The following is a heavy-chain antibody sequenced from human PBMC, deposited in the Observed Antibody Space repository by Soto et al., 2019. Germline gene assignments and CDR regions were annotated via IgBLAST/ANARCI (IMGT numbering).Heavy chain of an antibody. Sequence: EVQLLESGGGLVQPGGSLRLSCAASGFTFSTYAMNWVRQPPGEGREWVSGISDSGGSTYYADSVKGRFTISRDNSKNTLYLQMNSLRAEDTAVYYCAREYGSGSYYTGYWGQGTLVTVSS. J-gene: IGHJ4*02. CDR3: AREYGSGSYYTGY. CDR1: GFTFSTYA. CDR2: ISDSGGST. D-gene: IGHD3-10*01. V-gene: IGHV3-23*01.